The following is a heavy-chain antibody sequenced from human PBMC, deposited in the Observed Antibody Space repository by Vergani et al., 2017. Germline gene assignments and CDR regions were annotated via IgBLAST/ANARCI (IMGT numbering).Heavy chain of an antibody. D-gene: IGHD2-2*01. J-gene: IGHJ6*02. CDR3: ARDPDIVVVPAAPYYYYYYGMDV. CDR1: GYTFTSYG. Sequence: QVQLVQSGAEVKMPGASVKVSCKASGYTFTSYGISWVRQAPGQGLEWMGWISAYNGNTNYAQKLQGRVTMTTDTSTSTAYMELRSLRSDDTAVYYCARDPDIVVVPAAPYYYYYYGMDVWGQGTTVTVSS. V-gene: IGHV1-18*04. CDR2: ISAYNGNT.